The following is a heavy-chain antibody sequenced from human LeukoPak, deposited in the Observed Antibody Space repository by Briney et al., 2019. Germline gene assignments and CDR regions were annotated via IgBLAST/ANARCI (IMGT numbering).Heavy chain of an antibody. V-gene: IGHV1-8*01. CDR2: MNPNRGNT. D-gene: IGHD6-19*01. J-gene: IGHJ6*02. CDR3: ALSGRYSSGWYVRYYYYGMDV. CDR1: GYTFTSYE. Sequence: ASVKVSCKASGYTFTSYEINWVRQATGQGLEWMGWMNPNRGNTGYAQKFQGRVTMTRNPSISTAYMELSSLRSEDTAVYYCALSGRYSSGWYVRYYYYGMDVWGQGTTVTVSS.